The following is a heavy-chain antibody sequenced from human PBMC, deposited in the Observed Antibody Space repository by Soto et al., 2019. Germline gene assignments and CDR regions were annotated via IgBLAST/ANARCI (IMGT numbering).Heavy chain of an antibody. Sequence: GGSLRLSCAASGLTFSSYSMNWVRQAPGKGLEWVSSISSSSSYIYYADSVKGRFTISRDNAKNSLYLQMNSLRAEDTAVYYCARDEDKRRIVVVESPHALGYWGQGTLVTVSS. J-gene: IGHJ4*02. CDR1: GLTFSSYS. CDR2: ISSSSSYI. V-gene: IGHV3-21*01. CDR3: ARDEDKRRIVVVESPHALGY. D-gene: IGHD3-22*01.